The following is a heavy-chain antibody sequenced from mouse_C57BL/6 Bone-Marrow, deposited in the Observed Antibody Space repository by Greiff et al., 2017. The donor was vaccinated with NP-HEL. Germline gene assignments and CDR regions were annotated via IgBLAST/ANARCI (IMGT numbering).Heavy chain of an antibody. Sequence: VQLQQPGAELVKPGASVKLSCKASGYTFTTYWMQWVKQRPGQGLEWIGEIDPSDSNTNYNQKFKGKATLTVDTSSRTAYMQLSSLTSEDSAVSYWAGKAYYCRSYEVAYWGRGTLVTVSA. V-gene: IGHV1-50*01. CDR1: GYTFTTYW. CDR3: AGKAYYCRSYEVAY. J-gene: IGHJ3*01. CDR2: IDPSDSNT. D-gene: IGHD1-1*01.